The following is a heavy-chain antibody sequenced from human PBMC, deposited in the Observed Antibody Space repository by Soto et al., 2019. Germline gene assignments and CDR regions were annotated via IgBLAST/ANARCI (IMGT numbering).Heavy chain of an antibody. D-gene: IGHD3-3*01. J-gene: IGHJ5*01. CDR2: ISGSGSST. V-gene: IGHV3-23*01. Sequence: WRSLRLSCAVSGFTFSSYAMSWVRQPPGKGLEWVSAISGSGSSTYYADSVKGWFTISRDNYNNTLYLQMIRLRAEDTAVYYCAKVTMDFWSGYLFDPWGQGTLVTVSS. CDR3: AKVTMDFWSGYLFDP. CDR1: GFTFSSYA.